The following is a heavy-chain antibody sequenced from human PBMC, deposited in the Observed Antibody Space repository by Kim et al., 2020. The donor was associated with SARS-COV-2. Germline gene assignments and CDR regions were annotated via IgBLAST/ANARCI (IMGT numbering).Heavy chain of an antibody. J-gene: IGHJ4*02. Sequence: ASVKVSCKASGYTFTSYAMHWVRQAPGQRLEWMGWINAGNGNTKYSQKFQGRVTITRDTSASTAYMELSSLRSEDTAVYYCARGELVLRYFDWLCDYWGQGTLVTVSS. CDR3: ARGELVLRYFDWLCDY. D-gene: IGHD3-9*01. CDR1: GYTFTSYA. CDR2: INAGNGNT. V-gene: IGHV1-3*01.